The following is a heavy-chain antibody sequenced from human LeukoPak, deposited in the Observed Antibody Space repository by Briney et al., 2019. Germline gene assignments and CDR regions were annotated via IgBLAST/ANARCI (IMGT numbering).Heavy chain of an antibody. CDR1: GFTFSSYS. D-gene: IGHD6-19*01. CDR3: ARDSSGWSFDY. J-gene: IGHJ4*02. CDR2: ISSSSSYI. Sequence: GGSLRLSCAASGFTFSSYSMNWVRQAPGKGLEWVSSISSSSSYIYYADSVKGRFTISRDNAKNSLYPQMNSLRAEDTAVYYCARDSSGWSFDYWGQGTLVTVSS. V-gene: IGHV3-21*01.